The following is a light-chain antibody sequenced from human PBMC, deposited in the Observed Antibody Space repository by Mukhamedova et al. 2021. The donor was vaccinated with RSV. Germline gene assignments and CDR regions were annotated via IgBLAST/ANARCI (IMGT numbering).Light chain of an antibody. J-gene: IGKJ4*01. CDR3: QQYNNWPPLT. V-gene: IGKV3-15*01. CDR2: GAS. CDR1: SINNN. Sequence: SINNNLAWYQQKPGQVPRLLIYGASTRATGIPARFSGSGTGTEFTLTISSLQSEDFAVYYCQQYNNWPPLTFGGGTKVEIK.